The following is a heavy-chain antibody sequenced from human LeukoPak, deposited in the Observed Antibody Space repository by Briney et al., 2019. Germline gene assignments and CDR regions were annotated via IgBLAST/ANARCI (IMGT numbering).Heavy chain of an antibody. J-gene: IGHJ4*02. V-gene: IGHV3-21*04. CDR1: GFTFSRYS. Sequence: GGSLRLSCAASGFTFSRYSMNWVRQAPGKGLEWVSSFSISSNYIYYADSVKGRFTISRDNSKSTLYIQMNSLRAEDTAVYYCARARPKNMVRGLIMRRESRYYFDYWGQGTLVTVSS. D-gene: IGHD3-10*01. CDR2: FSISSNYI. CDR3: ARARPKNMVRGLIMRRESRYYFDY.